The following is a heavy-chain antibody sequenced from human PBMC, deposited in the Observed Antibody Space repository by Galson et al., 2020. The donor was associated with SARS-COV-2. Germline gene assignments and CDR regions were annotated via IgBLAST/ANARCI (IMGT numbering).Heavy chain of an antibody. Sequence: SQTLSLTCRVSGGSIDDTNYHWVWVRQSPAMGLEWVATIHYTGSTSYNPSLRSRVTISVDTSKNQFSLKLTSVIAADTAVYYCAGQTGDYADYWGHGTLVTVSS. J-gene: IGHJ4*01. D-gene: IGHD7-27*01. V-gene: IGHV4-39*01. CDR1: GGSIDDTNYH. CDR2: IHYTGST. CDR3: AGQTGDYADY.